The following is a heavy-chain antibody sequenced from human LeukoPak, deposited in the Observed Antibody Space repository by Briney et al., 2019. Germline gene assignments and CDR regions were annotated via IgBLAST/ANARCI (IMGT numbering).Heavy chain of an antibody. J-gene: IGHJ4*02. CDR1: GFTFNIFM. Sequence: GGSLRLSCAGPGFTFNIFMMHWVRQAPGKGLEYVSAISTSGDSTYYVNSVKDRFTISRDNSKNTLYLQMGSLRAEDMAVYYCARGYCSSTTCSFRRYFDYWGQGALVTVSS. D-gene: IGHD2-2*01. CDR3: ARGYCSSTTCSFRRYFDY. V-gene: IGHV3-64*01. CDR2: ISTSGDST.